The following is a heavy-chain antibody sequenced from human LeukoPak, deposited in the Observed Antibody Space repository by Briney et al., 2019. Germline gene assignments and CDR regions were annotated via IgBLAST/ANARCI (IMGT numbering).Heavy chain of an antibody. J-gene: IGHJ4*02. CDR1: GFTFSSYG. CDR2: ISYDGSNK. V-gene: IGHV3-30*18. CDR3: AKLGGSYQVKGY. D-gene: IGHD1-26*01. Sequence: GGSLRLSCAASGFTFSSYGMHWVRQAPGKGLEWVAVISYDGSNKYYADSVKGRFTISRDNSKNKLYLQMNSLRAEDTAVYYCAKLGGSYQVKGYWGQGTLVTVSS.